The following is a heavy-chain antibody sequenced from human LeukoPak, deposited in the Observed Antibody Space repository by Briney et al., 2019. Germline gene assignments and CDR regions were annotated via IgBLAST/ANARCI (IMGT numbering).Heavy chain of an antibody. CDR1: GYSISRGEY. J-gene: IGHJ6*03. D-gene: IGHD1-14*01. CDR2: IYHSGST. CDR3: ARNSRRGNYYMDV. V-gene: IGHV4-38-2*02. Sequence: PSETLSLSCTVSGYSISRGEYRGWIRPPPGKGLEWIGSIYHSGSTYYNPSLKSRVTISVDTSKNQFSLKLSSVTAADTAVYYCARNSRRGNYYMDVWGKGTTVTVSS.